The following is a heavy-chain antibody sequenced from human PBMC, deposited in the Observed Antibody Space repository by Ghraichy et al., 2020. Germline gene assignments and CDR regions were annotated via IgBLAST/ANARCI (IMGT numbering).Heavy chain of an antibody. CDR1: GGSISSGDYY. Sequence: SETLSLTCTVSGGSISSGDYYWSWIRQPPGKGLEWIGYIYYSGSTYYNPSLKSRVTISVDTSKNQFSLKLSSVTAADTAVYYCARVGRGRGYSYGDHAFDIWGQGTMVTVSS. J-gene: IGHJ3*02. CDR2: IYYSGST. CDR3: ARVGRGRGYSYGDHAFDI. V-gene: IGHV4-30-4*01. D-gene: IGHD5-18*01.